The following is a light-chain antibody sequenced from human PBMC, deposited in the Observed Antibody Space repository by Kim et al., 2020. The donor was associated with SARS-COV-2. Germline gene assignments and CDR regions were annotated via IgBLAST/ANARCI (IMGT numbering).Light chain of an antibody. CDR1: SLRSYY. Sequence: SSELTQDPAVSVALGQTVRITCQGDSLRSYYASWYQQKPGQAPVLVIYGKNNRPSGIPDRLAGSSSGNTASLTITGAQAEDEADYYCNSRDSRCNHLEFG. J-gene: IGLJ3*02. V-gene: IGLV3-19*01. CDR2: GKN. CDR3: NSRDSRCNHLE.